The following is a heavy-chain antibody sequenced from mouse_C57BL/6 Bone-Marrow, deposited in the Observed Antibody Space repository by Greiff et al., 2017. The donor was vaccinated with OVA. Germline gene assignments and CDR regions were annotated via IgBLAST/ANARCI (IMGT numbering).Heavy chain of an antibody. CDR2: ISDGGSYT. CDR3: ARSSYYYGSSYWWYFDV. Sequence: EVKVVESGGGLVKPGGSLKLSCAASGFTFSSYAMSWVRQTPEKRLEWVATISDGGSYTYYPDNVKGRFTISRDNAKNNLYLQMSHLKSEDTAMYYCARSSYYYGSSYWWYFDVWGTGTTVTVSS. CDR1: GFTFSSYA. D-gene: IGHD1-1*01. V-gene: IGHV5-4*03. J-gene: IGHJ1*03.